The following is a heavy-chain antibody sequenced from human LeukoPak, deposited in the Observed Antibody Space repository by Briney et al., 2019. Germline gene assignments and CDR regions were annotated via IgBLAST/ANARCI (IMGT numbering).Heavy chain of an antibody. CDR3: AKGSRYYDSSGFLY. V-gene: IGHV3-23*01. Sequence: QSGGSLRLSCAASGFTFSSYWMSWVRQAPGKGLEWVSVIAGSGGNTYYADSVKGRFTISRDNSKNTLYLQMNSLRAEDTAVYYCAKGSRYYDSSGFLYWGQGTLVTVSS. CDR2: IAGSGGNT. J-gene: IGHJ4*02. D-gene: IGHD3-22*01. CDR1: GFTFSSYW.